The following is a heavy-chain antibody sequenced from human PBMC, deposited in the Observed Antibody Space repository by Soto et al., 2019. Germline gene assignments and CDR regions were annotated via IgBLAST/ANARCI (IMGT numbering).Heavy chain of an antibody. Sequence: QLQLHESGPGLVKPSETLSLTCTVSGGSISSSSYYWGWIRQPPGKGLEWIGSIYYSGSTYYNPSLKSRVTISVDTSKNQFSLKLSSVTAADTAVYYCALGAYYYDSSGYFAFDYWGQGTLVTVSS. CDR2: IYYSGST. J-gene: IGHJ4*02. CDR3: ALGAYYYDSSGYFAFDY. V-gene: IGHV4-39*01. CDR1: GGSISSSSYY. D-gene: IGHD3-22*01.